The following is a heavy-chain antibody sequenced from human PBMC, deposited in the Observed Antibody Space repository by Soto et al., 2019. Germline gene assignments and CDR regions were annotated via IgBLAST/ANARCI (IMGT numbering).Heavy chain of an antibody. V-gene: IGHV3-7*05. CDR1: GFAFSSYW. J-gene: IGHJ4*02. D-gene: IGHD5-12*01. CDR2: IKDDGSEK. CDR3: ARAQYSGYDYAYFDY. Sequence: GGSLRLSCAASGFAFSSYWMTWVRQAPGKGLEWVANIKDDGSEKYYVDSVKDRFTISRDNAKNTLYLHMNSLRAEDTAVYFCARAQYSGYDYAYFDYWGQGTLVTVSS.